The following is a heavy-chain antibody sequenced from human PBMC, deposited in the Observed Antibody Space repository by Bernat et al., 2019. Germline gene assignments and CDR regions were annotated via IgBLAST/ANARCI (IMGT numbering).Heavy chain of an antibody. CDR2: INWNGGSI. Sequence: EVQLVESGGGVVRPGGSLRLSCAASGFTFEDYAMSWVRQAPGKGLEWVSGINWNGGSIGYADSVKGRFTISRDNAKNSLYLQMNSLRVEDTALYYCVRGAYCRSASCYLNFDYWGQGTLVTVSS. CDR3: VRGAYCRSASCYLNFDY. J-gene: IGHJ4*02. V-gene: IGHV3-20*04. CDR1: GFTFEDYA. D-gene: IGHD2-2*01.